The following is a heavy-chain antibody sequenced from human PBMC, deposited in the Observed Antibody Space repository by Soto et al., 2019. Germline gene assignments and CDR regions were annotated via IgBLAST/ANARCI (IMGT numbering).Heavy chain of an antibody. V-gene: IGHV1-69*02. CDR3: ARFKLGFDY. CDR1: GGTFSNST. D-gene: IGHD3-16*01. J-gene: IGHJ4*02. CDR2: LIPILGLA. Sequence: QVQLVQCGAEVRKPGSSVKVSCQASGGTFSNSTVTWVRQAPGQGLEWMGRLIPILGLANYAQKFRGRLTITADKSTTTAYMELISLRSEDTAIYYCARFKLGFDYWGQGTLVTVSS.